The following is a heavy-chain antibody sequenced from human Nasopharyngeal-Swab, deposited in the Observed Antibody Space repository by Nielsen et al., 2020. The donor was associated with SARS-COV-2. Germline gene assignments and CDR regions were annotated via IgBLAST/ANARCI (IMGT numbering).Heavy chain of an antibody. V-gene: IGHV1-24*01. CDR1: GYTLTDLS. CDR2: FDPENVET. J-gene: IGHJ4*02. CDR3: ATIAVAQVIADDY. Sequence: ASVKVSCKVSGYTLTDLSMHWVRQAPGKGLEWMGGFDPENVETIYAQKFQGRVSMTEDTPTDTAYMALSSMRSEDTAVYYCATIAVAQVIADDYWGQGTLVTVSS. D-gene: IGHD6-19*01.